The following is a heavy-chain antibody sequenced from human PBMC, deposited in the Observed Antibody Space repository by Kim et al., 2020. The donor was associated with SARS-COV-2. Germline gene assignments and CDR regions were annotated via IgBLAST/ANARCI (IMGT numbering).Heavy chain of an antibody. CDR3: ARVHPFIRITMVRGPLDY. D-gene: IGHD3-10*01. J-gene: IGHJ4*02. V-gene: IGHV4-34*01. Sequence: KSRVTISVDTSKNQFSLKLSSVTAAATAVYYCARVHPFIRITMVRGPLDYWGQGTLVTVSS.